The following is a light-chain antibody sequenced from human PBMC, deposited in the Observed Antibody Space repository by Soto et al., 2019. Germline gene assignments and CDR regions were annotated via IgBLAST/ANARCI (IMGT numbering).Light chain of an antibody. Sequence: DIQMTQSPSTLSGSVGDRVTMTCRASQTISSWLAWYQQKPGKAPKLPIYKASTLKSGVPSRFSGSGSGTEFTLTISSLQSEDFAVYYCQQYNNWPPITFGQGTRLEIK. CDR3: QQYNNWPPIT. V-gene: IGKV1-5*03. CDR1: QTISSW. CDR2: KAS. J-gene: IGKJ5*01.